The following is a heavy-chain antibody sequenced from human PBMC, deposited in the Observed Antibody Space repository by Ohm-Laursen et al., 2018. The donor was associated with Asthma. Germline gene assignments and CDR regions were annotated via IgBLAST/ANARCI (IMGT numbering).Heavy chain of an antibody. J-gene: IGHJ4*02. V-gene: IGHV1-69*13. CDR1: GATFRSSS. CDR2: IIPIFGTA. Sequence: SVKVSCKASGATFRSSSISWVRQAPGQGLEWMGGIIPIFGTANYAQKFQGRVTITADESTSTAYMELSSLRSEDTAVYYCARSWDHGSSDAKYHFDYWGQGTLVTVSS. D-gene: IGHD6-6*01. CDR3: ARSWDHGSSDAKYHFDY.